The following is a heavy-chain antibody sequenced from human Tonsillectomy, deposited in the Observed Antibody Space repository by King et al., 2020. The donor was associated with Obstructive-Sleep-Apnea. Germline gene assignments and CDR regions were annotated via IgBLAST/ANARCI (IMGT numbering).Heavy chain of an antibody. V-gene: IGHV4-39*07. CDR1: GGSISSSSYY. CDR3: ARGKVDDSSNSYSRVLAY. D-gene: IGHD3-22*01. CDR2: IYYSGST. Sequence: LQLQESGPGLVKPSETLSLTCTVSGGSISSSSYYWGWIRQPPGKGLEWIGNIYYSGSTYYNPSLKSRVPISLDTSKNQFSLKLSSVTAADMAVYYCARGKVDDSSNSYSRVLAYWGQGTLVTVSS. J-gene: IGHJ4*02.